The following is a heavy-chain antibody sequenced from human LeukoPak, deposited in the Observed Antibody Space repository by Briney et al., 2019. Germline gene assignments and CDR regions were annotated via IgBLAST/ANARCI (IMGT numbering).Heavy chain of an antibody. CDR1: GYTFTSYG. J-gene: IGHJ5*02. CDR3: ARDRRYFDWLSISAGRGNWFDP. CDR2: ISAYNGNT. Sequence: GASVKVSCKASGYTFTSYGISWVRQAPGQGLEWVGWISAYNGNTNYAQKLQGRVTMTTDTSTSTAYMELRSLRSDDTAVYYCARDRRYFDWLSISAGRGNWFDPWGQGTLVTVSS. D-gene: IGHD3-9*01. V-gene: IGHV1-18*01.